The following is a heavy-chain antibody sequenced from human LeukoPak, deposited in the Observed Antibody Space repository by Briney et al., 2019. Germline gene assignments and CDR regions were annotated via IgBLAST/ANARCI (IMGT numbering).Heavy chain of an antibody. J-gene: IGHJ3*02. CDR2: IYSDGDT. D-gene: IGHD3-22*01. Sequence: GGSLRLSCAASGLTVSANCMSRVRQTPGQELEWVSSIYSDGDTYYTNSVKGRFTISRDNSKNRVYLQMNTLTAEDTARYYCASGPFTRIVGSFDIWGPGTLVTVSS. CDR3: ASGPFTRIVGSFDI. V-gene: IGHV3-53*01. CDR1: GLTVSANC.